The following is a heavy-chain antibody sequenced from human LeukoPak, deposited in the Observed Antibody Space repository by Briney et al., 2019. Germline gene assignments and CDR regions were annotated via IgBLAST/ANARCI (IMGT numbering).Heavy chain of an antibody. CDR1: GFTFTNYE. CDR2: IVVHGTTA. D-gene: IGHD3-10*01. V-gene: IGHV3-48*03. CDR3: ARAHSYREGFDN. Sequence: GRSLRLSCATSGFTFTNYEMNWVRQAPRKGLEWVAYIVVHGTTAYYADSVRGRFTISRDNAKNSLHLQMDSLRVEDTGIYYCARAHSYREGFDNWGQGTLVTVSS. J-gene: IGHJ4*02.